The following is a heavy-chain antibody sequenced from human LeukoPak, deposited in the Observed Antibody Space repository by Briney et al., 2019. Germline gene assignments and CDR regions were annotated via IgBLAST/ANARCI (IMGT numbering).Heavy chain of an antibody. D-gene: IGHD3-9*01. Sequence: ASVKVSCKASGYTFTGYYMHWVRPAPGQGLEWMGWINPNSGGTNYAQKFQGRVTMTRDTSISTAYMELSRLRSDDTAVYYCARGRNYDILTGYVDWFDPWGQGTLVTVSS. CDR2: INPNSGGT. CDR3: ARGRNYDILTGYVDWFDP. CDR1: GYTFTGYY. V-gene: IGHV1-2*02. J-gene: IGHJ5*02.